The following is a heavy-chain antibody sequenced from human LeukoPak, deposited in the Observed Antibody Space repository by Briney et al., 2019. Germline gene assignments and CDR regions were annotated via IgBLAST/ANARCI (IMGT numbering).Heavy chain of an antibody. J-gene: IGHJ4*02. V-gene: IGHV4-4*07. CDR3: ARGGDSSGVY. CDR2: IGTSGST. Sequence: PSETLSLTCTVSGGTISSYYWSWLRQPAGKGLEWIERIGTSGSTNYIPALKSQVTISVDKSKNQFSLKLSSVTAADTAVYYCARGGDSSGVYWGQGTLVTVSS. D-gene: IGHD6-19*01. CDR1: GGTISSYY.